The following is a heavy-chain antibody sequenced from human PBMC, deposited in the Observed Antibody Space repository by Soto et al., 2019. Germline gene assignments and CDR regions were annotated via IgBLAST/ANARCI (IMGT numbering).Heavy chain of an antibody. V-gene: IGHV4-34*01. CDR1: GGSFSGSY. J-gene: IGHJ4*02. Sequence: SETLSLTCAVYGGSFSGSYWSWIRQPPGKGLEWIGEINHSGSTNYNPSLKSRVTISVDTSKNQFSLKLSSVTAADTAVYYCARAGVWYSSSRAFDYWGQGTLVTVSS. CDR3: ARAGVWYSSSRAFDY. D-gene: IGHD6-6*01. CDR2: INHSGST.